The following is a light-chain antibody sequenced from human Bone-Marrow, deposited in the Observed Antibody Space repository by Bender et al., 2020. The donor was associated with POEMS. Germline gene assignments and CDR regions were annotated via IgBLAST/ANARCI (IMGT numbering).Light chain of an antibody. CDR3: CSLAGSDSWV. CDR1: SGDIGAYKF. Sequence: QPALTQPASVSGSPGQSITVSCTGTSGDIGAYKFVSWYQQHPGKAPKLIIHDFIYLPLRFSRRFSPSKSGNPASLPISGLQSEDEATYFCCSLAGSDSWVFGGGTKVPVL. CDR2: DFI. J-gene: IGLJ3*02. V-gene: IGLV2-14*03.